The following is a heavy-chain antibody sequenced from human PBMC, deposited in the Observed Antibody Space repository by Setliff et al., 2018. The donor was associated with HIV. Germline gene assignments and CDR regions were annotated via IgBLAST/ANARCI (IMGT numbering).Heavy chain of an antibody. Sequence: SETLSLTCTVSGGSISSGYYWGWIRQPPGKGLEWIGSIYYSGRTYYNPSLKSRVTISVDTSKNQFSLKLSSVTAADTAVYYCARVGWDYYDSSGVGEFDYWGQGTLVTVSS. CDR1: GGSISSGYY. V-gene: IGHV4-38-2*02. CDR2: IYYSGRT. CDR3: ARVGWDYYDSSGVGEFDY. J-gene: IGHJ4*02. D-gene: IGHD3-22*01.